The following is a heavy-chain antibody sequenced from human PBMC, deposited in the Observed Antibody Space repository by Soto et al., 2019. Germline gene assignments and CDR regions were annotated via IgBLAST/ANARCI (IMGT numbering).Heavy chain of an antibody. V-gene: IGHV1-8*01. CDR2: MDPNSEST. CDR1: GYTFTTYD. Sequence: QAQLVQSGAEVRKPGASVKVSCKASGYTFTTYDINWVRQAPGQGLEWLGWMDPNSESTGYAQNFQGRITMTRNISRNTAHMELSSLQSEDTAVYYCARERKFDFWRKGLDVWGQGTTVTVSS. J-gene: IGHJ6*02. CDR3: ARERKFDFWRKGLDV. D-gene: IGHD3-3*01.